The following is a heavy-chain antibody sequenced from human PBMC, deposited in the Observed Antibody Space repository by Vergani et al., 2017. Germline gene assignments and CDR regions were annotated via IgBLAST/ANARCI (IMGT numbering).Heavy chain of an antibody. Sequence: EVQLVESGGGLVQPGGSLRLSCAASGFTVSTNYMSWVRQAPGGGLEWVSVIYRGGSTDYADSVKGRFTIARPNSKNTLYLQMNSLIAEDTAVYYCARVGNLDYDFWGGDALDIWGQGTMVTVSS. J-gene: IGHJ3*02. D-gene: IGHD3-3*01. CDR3: ARVGNLDYDFWGGDALDI. CDR2: IYRGGST. CDR1: GFTVSTNY. V-gene: IGHV3-53*04.